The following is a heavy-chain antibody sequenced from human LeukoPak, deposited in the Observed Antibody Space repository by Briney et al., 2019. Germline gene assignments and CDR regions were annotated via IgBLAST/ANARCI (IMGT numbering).Heavy chain of an antibody. CDR2: IYYSGST. Sequence: PSETPSLTCTLSGGSISSYYWSWIRQPPGKGLEWIGYIYYSGSTNYNPSLKSRVTISVDTSKNQFSLKLSSVTAADTAVYYCARDLTAAAGIGRAYYYYYMDVWGKGTTVTVSS. D-gene: IGHD6-13*01. V-gene: IGHV4-59*01. J-gene: IGHJ6*03. CDR1: GGSISSYY. CDR3: ARDLTAAAGIGRAYYYYYMDV.